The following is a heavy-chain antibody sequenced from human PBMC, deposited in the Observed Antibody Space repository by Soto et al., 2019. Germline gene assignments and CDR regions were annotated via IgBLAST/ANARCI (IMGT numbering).Heavy chain of an antibody. CDR3: ARRSTVTYDY. CDR2: FYYSEST. J-gene: IGHJ4*02. CDR1: GGSITSNSYY. Sequence: PSHTLSLTCTVSGGSITSNSYYWGWIRQPPGKGLEWIGSFYYSESTYFNPSLKSRVTISVDTSKNQFSLKLSAVTAADTAVYYCARRSTVTYDYWGQGILVTVSS. D-gene: IGHD4-17*01. V-gene: IGHV4-39*01.